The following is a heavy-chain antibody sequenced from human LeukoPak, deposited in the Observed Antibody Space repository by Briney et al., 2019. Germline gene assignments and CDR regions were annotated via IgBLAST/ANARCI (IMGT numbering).Heavy chain of an antibody. V-gene: IGHV4-59*08. D-gene: IGHD5-12*01. CDR2: IYYSGST. CDR1: GGSISSYY. J-gene: IGHJ4*02. CDR3: ARHLYSGYERVFDY. Sequence: SETLSLTCTVSGGSISSYYWIWIRQPPGKGLEWIGYIYYSGSTNYNPSLKSRVTISVDTSKNQFSLKLSSVTAADTAVYYCARHLYSGYERVFDYWGQGTLVTVSS.